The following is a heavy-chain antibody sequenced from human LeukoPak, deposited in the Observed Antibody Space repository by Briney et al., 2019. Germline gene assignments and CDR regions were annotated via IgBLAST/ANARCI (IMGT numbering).Heavy chain of an antibody. CDR3: ASSAGIAAG. J-gene: IGHJ4*02. CDR1: GGSISSSSYY. D-gene: IGHD6-13*01. Sequence: SETLSLTCNVSGGSISSSSYYWGWIRQPPGKGLEWIGSIFYSGSTYYNPSLKSRVTISVDTSKNQFSLKLSSVTAADTAVYYCASSAGIAAGWGQGTLVTVSS. CDR2: IFYSGST. V-gene: IGHV4-39*01.